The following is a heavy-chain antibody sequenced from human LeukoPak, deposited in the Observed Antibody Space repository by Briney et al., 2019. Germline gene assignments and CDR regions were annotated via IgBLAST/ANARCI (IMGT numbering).Heavy chain of an antibody. D-gene: IGHD1-1*01. CDR2: ISPNNGNT. CDR1: GYTFDTSS. CDR3: TRVRNSDNWWGAFDI. Sequence: ASVNVSCKAFGYTFDTSSITWVRQAPGQRLEWIGWISPNNGNTHYAQGVRGRVTMTTDTSRSTAYMELRSLTSDDTAVYYCTRVRNSDNWWGAFDIWGQGTMVTVSS. V-gene: IGHV1-18*01. J-gene: IGHJ3*02.